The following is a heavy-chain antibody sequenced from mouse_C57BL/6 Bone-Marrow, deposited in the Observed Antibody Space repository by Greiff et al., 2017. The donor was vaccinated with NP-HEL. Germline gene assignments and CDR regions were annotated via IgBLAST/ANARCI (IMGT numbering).Heavy chain of an antibody. CDR2: IDPEDGET. D-gene: IGHD1-1*01. CDR3: ARGGIYYYGTYWYFGV. V-gene: IGHV14-2*01. Sequence: VQLQQSGAELVKPGASVKLSCTASGFNIRDYYMHWVKQRTEQGLEWIGRIDPEDGETKFGPKFQGKATITADTFSNTAYLQLSSLTSEDTAVYDCARGGIYYYGTYWYFGVWGTGTTVTVSS. CDR1: GFNIRDYY. J-gene: IGHJ1*03.